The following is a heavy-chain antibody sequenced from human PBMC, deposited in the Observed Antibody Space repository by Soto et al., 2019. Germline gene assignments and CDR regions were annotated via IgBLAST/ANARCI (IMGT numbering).Heavy chain of an antibody. V-gene: IGHV3-21*01. CDR2: ISSSSSYI. J-gene: IGHJ5*02. D-gene: IGHD3-3*02. CDR3: ARDQSGIRYNWFDP. CDR1: GFTFSSYS. Sequence: GGSLRLSCAASGFTFSSYSMNWVRQAPGKGLEWVSSISSSSSYIYYADSVKGRFTISRDNAKNSLYLQMNSLRAEDTAVYYCARDQSGIRYNWFDPWGQGTLVTVSS.